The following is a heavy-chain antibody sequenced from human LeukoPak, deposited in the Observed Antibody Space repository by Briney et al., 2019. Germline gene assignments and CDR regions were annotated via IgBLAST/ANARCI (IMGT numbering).Heavy chain of an antibody. CDR1: GFTFSSYA. CDR2: ISYDGSNK. V-gene: IGHV3-30*04. J-gene: IGHJ5*02. D-gene: IGHD3-10*01. CDR3: VRASHPGGWFDP. Sequence: GGSLRLSCAASGFTFSSYAMHWVRQAPGKGLEWVAVISYDGSNKYYADSVKGRFTISRDNSKNTLYLQMNSLTAEDTAVHYCVRASHPGGWFDPWGQGTLVTVSS.